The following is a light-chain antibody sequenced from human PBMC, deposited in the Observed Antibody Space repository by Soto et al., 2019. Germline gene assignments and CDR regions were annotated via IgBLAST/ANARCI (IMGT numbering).Light chain of an antibody. CDR2: GAS. CDR3: QHYNSWPAWT. Sequence: EIVMTQSPATLSVSPGERATLSCRASQRISTNFSWYQHKGGQAPRLLIYGASTKATGIPARFSGSGSETEFTLTITSLQSEDFAVYYCQHYNSWPAWTFGQGTKVDIK. J-gene: IGKJ1*01. V-gene: IGKV3D-15*01. CDR1: QRISTN.